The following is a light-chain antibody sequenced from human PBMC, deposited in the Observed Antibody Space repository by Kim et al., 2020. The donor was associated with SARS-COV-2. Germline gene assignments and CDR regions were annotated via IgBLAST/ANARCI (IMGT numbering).Light chain of an antibody. CDR1: QATSNY. CDR3: LKHSSAPWT. J-gene: IGKJ1*01. V-gene: IGKV1-27*01. Sequence: ASVEDRVTITCRASQATSNYLAWYQHKPGNPPTLLVYAASALHSVVPSRFSGRGSGTQFTLTISNLQPEDVATYYCLKHSSAPWTFGQGTKVDIK. CDR2: AAS.